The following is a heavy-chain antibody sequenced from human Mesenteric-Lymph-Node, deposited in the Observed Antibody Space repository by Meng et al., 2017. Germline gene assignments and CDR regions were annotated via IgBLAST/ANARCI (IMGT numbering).Heavy chain of an antibody. V-gene: IGHV3-48*03. D-gene: IGHD6-19*01. CDR1: GFTFSGYA. CDR3: ATRSMAGSFEY. Sequence: GESLKISCAASGFTFSGYAMNWVRQTPGKGLEWLSYISRDSVTTYFADSVKGRFTISRDNAKKSLYLEMNSLGVEDTGVYYCATRSMAGSFEYWGQGTLVTVSS. J-gene: IGHJ4*02. CDR2: ISRDSVTT.